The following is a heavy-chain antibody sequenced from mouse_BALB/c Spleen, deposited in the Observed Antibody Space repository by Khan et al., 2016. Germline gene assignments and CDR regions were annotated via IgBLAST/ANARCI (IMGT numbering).Heavy chain of an antibody. CDR1: GYTFTNYG. CDR3: ARMYAYYFDY. D-gene: IGHD2-14*01. J-gene: IGHJ2*01. V-gene: IGHV9-1*02. CDR2: INTYTGEP. Sequence: QIQLVQSGPELKKPGETVKISCKASGYTFTNYGMNWVKQAPGKGLKWMGWINTYTGEPTYADDFKGRFAFSLETSASTAYLQINNLKNEDMATYFCARMYAYYFDYWGQGTTLTVSS.